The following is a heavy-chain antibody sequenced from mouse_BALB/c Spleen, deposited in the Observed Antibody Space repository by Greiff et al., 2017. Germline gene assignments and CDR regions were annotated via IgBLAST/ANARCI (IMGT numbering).Heavy chain of an antibody. CDR2: ISYSGST. Sequence: VQLKQSGPGLVKPSQSLSLTCTVTGYSITSDYAWNWIRQFPGNKLEWMGYISYSGSTSYNPSLKSRISITRDTSKNQFFLQLNSVTTEDTATYYCARWGADGNYGDYWGQGTSVTVSS. CDR1: GYSITSDYA. V-gene: IGHV3-2*02. CDR3: ARWGADGNYGDY. D-gene: IGHD2-1*01. J-gene: IGHJ4*01.